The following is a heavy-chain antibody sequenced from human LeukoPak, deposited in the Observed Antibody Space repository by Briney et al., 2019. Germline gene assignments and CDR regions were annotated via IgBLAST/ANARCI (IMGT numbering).Heavy chain of an antibody. CDR2: IKSKTDGGTT. J-gene: IGHJ6*02. D-gene: IGHD7-27*01. CDR1: GFTFSNAW. V-gene: IGHV3-15*01. CDR3: TTDLTWGLYYYGMDV. Sequence: GGPLRLSCAASGFTFSNAWMSWVRQAPGKGLEWVGRIKSKTDGGTTDYAAPVKGRFTISRDDSKNTLYLQMNSLKTEDTAVYYCTTDLTWGLYYYGMDVWGQGTTVTVSS.